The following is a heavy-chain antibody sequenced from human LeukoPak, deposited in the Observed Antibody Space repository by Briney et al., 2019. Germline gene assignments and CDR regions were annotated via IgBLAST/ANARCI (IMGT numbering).Heavy chain of an antibody. D-gene: IGHD2-2*01. CDR1: GFTFGKYI. CDR3: AKWGGTEMIGTIWYGPLDH. CDR2: IGSGDDIT. J-gene: IGHJ4*02. V-gene: IGHV3-23*01. Sequence: GGSLGLSCTTSGFTFGKYIMTWVRQAPGNGLEWVSSIGSGDDITFYADSVKGRFRISRDDSKNTVFLQISSLRVEDTAIYYCAKWGGTEMIGTIWYGPLDHWGQGTQVIVSS.